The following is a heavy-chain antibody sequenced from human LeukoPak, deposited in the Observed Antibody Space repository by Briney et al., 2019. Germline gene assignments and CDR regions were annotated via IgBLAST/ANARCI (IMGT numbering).Heavy chain of an antibody. D-gene: IGHD3-10*01. J-gene: IGHJ4*02. CDR2: IYYSGST. CDR1: GGSISSGDYY. CDR3: ARGPYGSGRHGDY. V-gene: IGHV4-30-4*08. Sequence: PSETLSLTCTVSGGSISSGDYYWSWIRQPPGKGLEWSGYIYYSGSTYYNPSLKSRVTISVDTSKNQFSLKLSSVTAADTAVYYCARGPYGSGRHGDYWGRGTLVTVSS.